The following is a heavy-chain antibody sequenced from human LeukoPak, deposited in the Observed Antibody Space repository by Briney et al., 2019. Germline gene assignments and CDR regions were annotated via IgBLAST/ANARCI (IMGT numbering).Heavy chain of an antibody. J-gene: IGHJ6*03. Sequence: ASVKVSCKASGYTFTNYGISWLRQAPGQGLEWMGWISAHTGNTNYVQKFQDRVTMTTDTSTTTAYMELRSLRSDDTAVYFCARDLSTVKGYYMDVWGKGTTVTVSS. CDR1: GYTFTNYG. CDR3: ARDLSTVKGYYMDV. D-gene: IGHD4-11*01. V-gene: IGHV1-18*01. CDR2: ISAHTGNT.